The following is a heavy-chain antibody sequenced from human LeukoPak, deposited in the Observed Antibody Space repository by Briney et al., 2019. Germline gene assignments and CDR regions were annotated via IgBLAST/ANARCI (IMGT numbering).Heavy chain of an antibody. CDR2: IYHSGST. Sequence: SETLSLTCTVSGYSISSGDYWGWILQPPGKGLEWIGSIYHSGSTYYNPSLKSRVTISVDTSKNQFSLKLSSVTAADTAVYYCAGDGRRGTTVTLNYFDYWGQGTLVTVSS. J-gene: IGHJ4*02. D-gene: IGHD4-11*01. V-gene: IGHV4-38-2*02. CDR1: GYSISSGDY. CDR3: AGDGRRGTTVTLNYFDY.